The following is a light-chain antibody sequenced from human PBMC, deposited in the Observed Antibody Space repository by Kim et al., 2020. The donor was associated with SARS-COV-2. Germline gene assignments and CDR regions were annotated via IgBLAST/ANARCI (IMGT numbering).Light chain of an antibody. V-gene: IGKV3-20*01. CDR2: GAS. CDR1: QSVSSSY. CDR3: QQYGSSLYT. Sequence: PPGERATLSCRASQSVSSSYLAWYQQKPGQAPRLLIYGASSRATGIPDRFSGSGSGTDFTLTISRLEPEDFAVYYCQQYGSSLYTFGQGTKLEI. J-gene: IGKJ2*01.